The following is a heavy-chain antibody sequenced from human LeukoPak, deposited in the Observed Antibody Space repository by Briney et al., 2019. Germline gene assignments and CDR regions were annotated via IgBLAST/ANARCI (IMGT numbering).Heavy chain of an antibody. CDR3: AKDGGDTPGHELFDY. Sequence: GGSLTLSCPASGCTFSSYSMNWVRPAPGKGLEWVSLISGDTDRTYYADSVKGRFTISRDNFKNTLYLQMNSLRVEDTAVYFCAKDGGDTPGHELFDYRGQGTLVTVSS. CDR1: GCTFSSYS. D-gene: IGHD3-16*01. J-gene: IGHJ4*02. V-gene: IGHV3-23*01. CDR2: ISGDTDRT.